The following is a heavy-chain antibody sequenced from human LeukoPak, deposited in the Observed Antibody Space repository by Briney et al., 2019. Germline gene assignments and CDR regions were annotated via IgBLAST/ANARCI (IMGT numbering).Heavy chain of an antibody. CDR1: GYTFIRYH. CDR2: INPSGGST. Sequence: ASVKVSCKASGYTFIRYHIHWVRQAPGQGLEWMGIINPSGGSTSYAQKLQGRVTMTTDTSTSTAYMELRSLRSDDTAVYYCARDKDDGFLSYWGQGTLVTVSS. CDR3: ARDKDDGFLSY. J-gene: IGHJ4*02. V-gene: IGHV1-46*01. D-gene: IGHD2/OR15-2a*01.